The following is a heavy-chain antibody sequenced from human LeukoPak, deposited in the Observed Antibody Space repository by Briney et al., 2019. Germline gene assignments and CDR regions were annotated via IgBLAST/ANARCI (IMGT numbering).Heavy chain of an antibody. J-gene: IGHJ3*02. CDR1: GGSIKGGGFF. CDR2: IYYSGST. V-gene: IGHV4-31*03. Sequence: SQTLSLTCSVSGGSIKGGGFFWNWVRQHPGKGLEWIGHIYYSGSTSYNLSVKSRVTISVDTSKNQFSLKLTSVTAADTAMYYCARDHGRSYNYGSDALDIWGQGTLVIVSA. D-gene: IGHD5-18*01. CDR3: ARDHGRSYNYGSDALDI.